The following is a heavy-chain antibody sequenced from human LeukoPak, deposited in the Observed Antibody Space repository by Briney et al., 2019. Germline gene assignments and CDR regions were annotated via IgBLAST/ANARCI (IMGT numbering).Heavy chain of an antibody. CDR2: IGITGPGT. CDR1: GFTFSSYA. D-gene: IGHD6-19*01. Sequence: GGSLRLSCAASGFTFSSYAMSWVRQAPGKGLEWVSAIGITGPGTYYADSVKGRFTISRDNSKNTLYLQMNSLRAEDTAVYYCAKDQSGGRFDYWGQGTLVTVSS. V-gene: IGHV3-23*01. J-gene: IGHJ4*02. CDR3: AKDQSGGRFDY.